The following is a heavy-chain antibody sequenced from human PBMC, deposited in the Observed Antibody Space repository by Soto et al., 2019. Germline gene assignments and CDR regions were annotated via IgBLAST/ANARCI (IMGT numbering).Heavy chain of an antibody. CDR3: AVSGGSDVGAFDI. CDR1: GVSISSYY. V-gene: IGHV4-59*08. CDR2: IYYSGST. J-gene: IGHJ3*02. Sequence: SETLSLTCTVSGVSISSYYWSWIRQPPGKGLEWIGYIYYSGSTNYNPSLKSRVTISVDTSKNQFSLKLSSVTAADTAVYYSAVSGGSDVGAFDILGQGTMVTVSS. D-gene: IGHD2-15*01.